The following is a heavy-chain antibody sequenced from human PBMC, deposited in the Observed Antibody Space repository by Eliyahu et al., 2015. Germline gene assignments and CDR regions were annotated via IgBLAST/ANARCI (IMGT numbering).Heavy chain of an antibody. D-gene: IGHD3-22*01. Sequence: QVQLQQWGTGLLKPSETLSLTCAVYGGSFSGYYWSWIRQPPGKGLEWIGEINHSGSTPYNPPLKSRVTISVDTSKNQFSLKLSSVTAADTAVYYCATAGSSGYYYHYWGQGTLVTVSS. V-gene: IGHV4-34*01. CDR1: GGSFSGYY. CDR2: INHSGST. J-gene: IGHJ4*02. CDR3: ATAGSSGYYYHY.